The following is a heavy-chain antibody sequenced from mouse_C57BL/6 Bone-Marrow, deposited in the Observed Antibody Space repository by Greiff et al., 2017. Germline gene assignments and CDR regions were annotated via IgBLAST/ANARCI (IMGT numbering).Heavy chain of an antibody. V-gene: IGHV5-4*01. Sequence: EVQLVESGGGLVKPGGSLKLSCAASGFIFSSYAMSWVRQTPEKRLEWVATISDGGSYTYYPANVKGRFTISRDNAKNNLYLQMSHLKSEDTAMYYCARGIYYWYFDVWGTGTTVTVSS. CDR1: GFIFSSYA. D-gene: IGHD1-1*01. CDR2: ISDGGSYT. J-gene: IGHJ1*03. CDR3: ARGIYYWYFDV.